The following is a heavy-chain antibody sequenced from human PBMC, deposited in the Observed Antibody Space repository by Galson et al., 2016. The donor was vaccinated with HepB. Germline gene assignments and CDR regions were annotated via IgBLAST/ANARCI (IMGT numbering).Heavy chain of an antibody. J-gene: IGHJ4*02. V-gene: IGHV3-23*01. CDR1: GFTLNDHA. CDR2: ISGSSGIT. D-gene: IGHD3-3*01. CDR3: ARSFGRTSSLFVDS. Sequence: SLRLSCAASGFTLNDHATSWVRQATGTGLEWVSGISGSSGITFYADSVEGRFIISRDTSKNILYLHMNSLRVEDTAMYFCARSFGRTSSLFVDSWGQGTLVTVSS.